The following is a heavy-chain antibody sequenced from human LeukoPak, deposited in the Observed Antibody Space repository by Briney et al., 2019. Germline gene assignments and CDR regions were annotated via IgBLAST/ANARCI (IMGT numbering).Heavy chain of an antibody. J-gene: IGHJ4*02. CDR2: IKQDGSEK. V-gene: IGHV3-7*01. Sequence: GVSLRLSCAASGFTFSRYWMSWVRQAPGKGLEWVANIKQDGSEKYYVDSVKGRFTISRDNAKNSLYLQMNSLRAEDTAVYYCARLIVGAIDSWGQGTLVTVSS. D-gene: IGHD1-26*01. CDR1: GFTFSRYW. CDR3: ARLIVGAIDS.